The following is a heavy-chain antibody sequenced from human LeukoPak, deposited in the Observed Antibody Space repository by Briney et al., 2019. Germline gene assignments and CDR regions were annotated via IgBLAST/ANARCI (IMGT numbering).Heavy chain of an antibody. CDR3: ARRIDYYGSGSIFDY. Sequence: SETLSLTCTVSGGSISSNSYYWGWIRQPPGKGLEWIGSIYYSGSTYYNPSLKSRVTISVDTSKNQFSLKLSSVTAADTAVYYCARRIDYYGSGSIFDYWGQGTLVTVSS. J-gene: IGHJ4*02. D-gene: IGHD3-10*01. V-gene: IGHV4-39*01. CDR2: IYYSGST. CDR1: GGSISSNSYY.